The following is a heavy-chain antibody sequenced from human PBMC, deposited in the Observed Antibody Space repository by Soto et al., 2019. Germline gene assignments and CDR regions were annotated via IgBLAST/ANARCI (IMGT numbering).Heavy chain of an antibody. Sequence: PGGSLRLSCEASGFMFSTYGMHWVRQAPGKGLEWVAMIWYDGSYKYYADSVKGRFTVSRDNAKNSLYLQMDSLRAEDTALYYCVKDMGYGSSSTFDYWGQGTLVTVSS. V-gene: IGHV3-30*02. J-gene: IGHJ4*02. CDR3: VKDMGYGSSSTFDY. D-gene: IGHD6-6*01. CDR2: IWYDGSYK. CDR1: GFMFSTYG.